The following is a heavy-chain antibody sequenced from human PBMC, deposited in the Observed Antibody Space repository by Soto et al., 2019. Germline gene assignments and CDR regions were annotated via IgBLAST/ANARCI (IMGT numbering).Heavy chain of an antibody. CDR2: ISGSGGST. CDR1: GFTFSSYA. Sequence: EVQLLESGGGLVQPGGFLRLSCAASGFTFSSYAMSWVRQAPGKGLEWVSAISGSGGSTYYADSVKGRFTISRDNSKNTLYLQMNSLRAEDTAVYYCAKAKGNSHLRYFDWLSPDNYYYGMDVWGQGTTVTVSS. D-gene: IGHD3-9*01. CDR3: AKAKGNSHLRYFDWLSPDNYYYGMDV. J-gene: IGHJ6*02. V-gene: IGHV3-23*01.